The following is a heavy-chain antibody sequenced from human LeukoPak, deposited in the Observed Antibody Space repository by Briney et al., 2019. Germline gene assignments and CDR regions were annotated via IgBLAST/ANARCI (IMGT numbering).Heavy chain of an antibody. D-gene: IGHD6-13*01. CDR1: GYTFTGYY. Sequence: GASVKVSCKASGYTFTGYYMHWVRQAPGQGLEWRGWINPNSGGTNYAQKFQGRVTMTRDTSISTAYMELSRLRSDDTAVYYCARSSIAAAYVDWFDPWGQGTLVTVSS. CDR3: ARSSIAAAYVDWFDP. CDR2: INPNSGGT. J-gene: IGHJ5*02. V-gene: IGHV1-2*02.